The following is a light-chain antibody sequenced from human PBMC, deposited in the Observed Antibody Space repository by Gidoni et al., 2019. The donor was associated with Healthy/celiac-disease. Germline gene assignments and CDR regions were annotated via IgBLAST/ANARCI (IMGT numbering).Light chain of an antibody. J-gene: IGKJ4*01. Sequence: DIVMTQSPDSLALSLGERAPIHCKSSQSVLYSSNNKNCLAWYQQKPGQHPKLLIYWASTRESGVPDRFSGSGSGTDFTLTISSLQAEDVAVYYCQQYYSTPPLTFGEGTKVEIK. V-gene: IGKV4-1*01. CDR2: WAS. CDR3: QQYYSTPPLT. CDR1: QSVLYSSNNKNC.